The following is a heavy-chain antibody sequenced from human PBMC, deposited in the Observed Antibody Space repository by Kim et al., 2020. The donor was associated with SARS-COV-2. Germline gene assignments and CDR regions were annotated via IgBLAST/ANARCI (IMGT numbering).Heavy chain of an antibody. D-gene: IGHD6-25*01. J-gene: IGHJ4*02. Sequence: GGSLRLSCSASGFTFSTYAMHWVRQAPGKGPEYVSAISSNGGSPYYADSVKGRFTISRDNSKNTLYLQMSSLRAEDTAVYYCVKDEGAAAATFDYWGQGTLVSVSS. CDR3: VKDEGAAAATFDY. CDR2: ISSNGGSP. V-gene: IGHV3-64D*09. CDR1: GFTFSTYA.